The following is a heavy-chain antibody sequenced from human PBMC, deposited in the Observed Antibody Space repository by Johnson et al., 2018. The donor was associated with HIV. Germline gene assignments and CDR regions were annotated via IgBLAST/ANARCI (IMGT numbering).Heavy chain of an antibody. V-gene: IGHV3-49*04. CDR1: GFTFGDYV. CDR3: ARAVQGAFDI. CDR2: IRSKTYGGTA. J-gene: IGHJ3*02. Sequence: VQLVESGGGLVQPGRSLRLSCTASGFTFGDYVMSWVRQAPGKGLEWVGFIRSKTYGGTAGYAASVKGRFTISRDDSKNTLYLQMNSLRAEDTAVYYCARAVQGAFDIWGQGTMVTVSS.